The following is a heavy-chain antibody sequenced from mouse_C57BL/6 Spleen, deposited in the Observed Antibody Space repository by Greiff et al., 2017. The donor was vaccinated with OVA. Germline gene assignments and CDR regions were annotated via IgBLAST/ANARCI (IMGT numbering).Heavy chain of an antibody. CDR1: GYTFTDYY. J-gene: IGHJ1*03. D-gene: IGHD1-1*01. CDR3: ARLITTVVATPYWYFDV. CDR2: INPNNGGT. V-gene: IGHV1-26*01. Sequence: VQLQQSGPELVKPGASVKISCKASGYTFTDYYMNWVKQSHGKSLEWIGDINPNNGGTSYNQKFKGKATLTVDKSSSTAYMELRSLTSEDSAVYYCARLITTVVATPYWYFDVWGTGTTVTVSS.